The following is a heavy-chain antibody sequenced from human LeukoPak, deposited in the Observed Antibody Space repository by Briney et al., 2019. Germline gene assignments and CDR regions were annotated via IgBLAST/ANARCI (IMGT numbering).Heavy chain of an antibody. CDR3: ASLRVESYGGSPCYFDY. J-gene: IGHJ4*02. D-gene: IGHD4-23*01. Sequence: SETLSLTCTVSGGSISSYYWSWIRQPPGKGLEWIGYIYYSGSTNYNPSLKSRVTISVDTSKNQFSLKLSSVTAADTAVYYCASLRVESYGGSPCYFDYWGQGTLVTVSS. CDR1: GGSISSYY. V-gene: IGHV4-59*12. CDR2: IYYSGST.